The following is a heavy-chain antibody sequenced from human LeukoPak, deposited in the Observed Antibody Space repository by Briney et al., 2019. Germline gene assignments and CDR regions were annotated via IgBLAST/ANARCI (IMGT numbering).Heavy chain of an antibody. V-gene: IGHV4-39*02. CDR2: IYYSGST. CDR3: ARRPFDPWEPPDY. Sequence: SETLSLTCTVSGGSISSSSYYWGWLRQPPGKGLEWIGTIYYSGSTYYNPSLKSRVTISVDTPKNHFSLKLSSVTAADTAVYFCARRPFDPWEPPDYWGQGTLVTVSS. CDR1: GGSISSSSYY. J-gene: IGHJ4*02. D-gene: IGHD1-14*01.